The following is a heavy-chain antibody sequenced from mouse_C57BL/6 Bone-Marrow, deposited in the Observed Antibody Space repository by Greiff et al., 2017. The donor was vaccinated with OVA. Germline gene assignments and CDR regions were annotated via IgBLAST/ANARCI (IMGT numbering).Heavy chain of an antibody. Sequence: VQLQQSGPELVKPGASVKISCKASGYTFTDYYMNWVKQSHGKSLEWIGDINPNNGGTSYNQKFKGKATLTVDKSSSTAYMELRSLTSEDSAVYYCQKTYYYGSSYGYFDVWGTGTTVTVSS. J-gene: IGHJ1*03. D-gene: IGHD1-1*01. CDR2: INPNNGGT. V-gene: IGHV1-26*01. CDR1: GYTFTDYY. CDR3: QKTYYYGSSYGYFDV.